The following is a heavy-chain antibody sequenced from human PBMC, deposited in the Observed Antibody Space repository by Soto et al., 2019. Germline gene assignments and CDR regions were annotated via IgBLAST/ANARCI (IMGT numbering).Heavy chain of an antibody. V-gene: IGHV1-69*01. CDR2: LIPIFRTL. CDR3: VRDRRIYYSDPHDEFVASDYEV. J-gene: IGHJ3*01. CDR1: GGIFGSHG. D-gene: IGHD3-22*01. Sequence: QVQLIQSEAEVKNPGSSVMVSCTASGGIFGSHGFSWVRQAPGQRLERVGGLIPIFRTLTYTEKFQASLRNDAEESTNTVYLDRSSLTSEDKAVYYCVRDRRIYYSDPHDEFVASDYEVWGHGTMVSVSS.